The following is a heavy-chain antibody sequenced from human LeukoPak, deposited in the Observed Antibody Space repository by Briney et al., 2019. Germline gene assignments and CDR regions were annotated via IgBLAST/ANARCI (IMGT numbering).Heavy chain of an antibody. CDR2: IIPIFGTA. CDR1: GGTFSSFV. V-gene: IGHV1-69*06. J-gene: IGHJ4*02. CDR3: ARVPLVGYAFDY. D-gene: IGHD2-8*01. Sequence: ASVKVSCKTSGGTFSSFVITWVRQAPGQGLEWMGGIIPIFGTASYAQKFQGRVTITADKSTSTAYMELSSLTSEDTAVYYCARVPLVGYAFDYWGQGTLVTVSS.